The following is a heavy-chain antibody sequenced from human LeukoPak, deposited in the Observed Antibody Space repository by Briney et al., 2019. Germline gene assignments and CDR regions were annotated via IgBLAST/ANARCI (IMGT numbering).Heavy chain of an antibody. Sequence: PSETLSLTCAVYGGSFSGYYWSWIRQPPGKGPEWIGEINHSGSTNYNPSLKSRVTISVDTSKNQFSLKLSSVTAADTAVYYCAHQSTHGFGELLYEDWGRGTLVTVSS. D-gene: IGHD3-10*01. CDR3: AHQSTHGFGELLYED. V-gene: IGHV4-34*01. CDR2: INHSGST. CDR1: GGSFSGYY. J-gene: IGHJ4*02.